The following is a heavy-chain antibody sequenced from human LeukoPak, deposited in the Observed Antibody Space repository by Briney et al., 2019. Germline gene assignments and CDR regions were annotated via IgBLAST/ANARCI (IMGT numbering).Heavy chain of an antibody. CDR3: AKEMGHALPFDC. Sequence: PGGSLRLSCAASGFTLSIYWMSWVRQAPGKGLEWVSAIHARGHETYYTDFVKGRFTISRDNSKNTLYLEMGSLRADDTAVYYCAKEMGHALPFDCWGQGSLVTVSS. CDR1: GFTLSIYW. J-gene: IGHJ4*02. CDR2: IHARGHET. D-gene: IGHD1-26*01. V-gene: IGHV3-23*01.